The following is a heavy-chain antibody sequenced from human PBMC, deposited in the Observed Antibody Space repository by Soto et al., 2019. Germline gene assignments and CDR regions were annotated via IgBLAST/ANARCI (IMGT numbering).Heavy chain of an antibody. CDR3: ARVRYCSSTSCPRDFDY. CDR1: GGSISSYY. Sequence: SETLSLTCTVSGGSISSYYWSWIRQPPGKGLEWIGYIYYSGSTNYNPSLKSRVTISVDTSKNQFSLKLSSVTAADTSVYYCARVRYCSSTSCPRDFDYWGQGTLVTVSS. CDR2: IYYSGST. V-gene: IGHV4-59*01. D-gene: IGHD2-2*01. J-gene: IGHJ4*02.